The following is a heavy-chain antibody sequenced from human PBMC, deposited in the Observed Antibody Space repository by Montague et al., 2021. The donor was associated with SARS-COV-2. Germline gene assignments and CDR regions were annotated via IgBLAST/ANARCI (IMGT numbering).Heavy chain of an antibody. V-gene: IGHV4-59*01. CDR3: ARGSGWMGNAFDI. D-gene: IGHD6-19*01. Sequence: SETLSLTCTVSGASISSYYWSWILQHPGKGLEWIGHIYYSGSNNXNPSLRSRVTISVDTSKSQFSLKLRSVTAADTAVYYCARGSGWMGNAFDIWGQGTMVTVSS. J-gene: IGHJ3*02. CDR2: IYYSGSN. CDR1: GASISSYY.